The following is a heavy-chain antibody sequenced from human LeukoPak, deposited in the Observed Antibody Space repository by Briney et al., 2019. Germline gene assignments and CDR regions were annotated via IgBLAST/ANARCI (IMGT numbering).Heavy chain of an antibody. CDR3: ARDSGWELQHFYFDH. J-gene: IGHJ4*02. D-gene: IGHD1-26*01. V-gene: IGHV1-18*01. CDR1: GYTFNSYG. Sequence: GASVKVSCKASGYTFNSYGIKWVRQAPGQGLEWMGWISVYNGQTNYAHKFQGRVTMTTDTSTRTVYMELRSLRSDDTAVYYCARDSGWELQHFYFDHWGQGTLVTVSA. CDR2: ISVYNGQT.